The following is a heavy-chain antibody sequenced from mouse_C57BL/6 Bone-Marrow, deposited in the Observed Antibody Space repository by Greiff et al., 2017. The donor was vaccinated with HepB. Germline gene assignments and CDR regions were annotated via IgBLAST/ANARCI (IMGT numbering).Heavy chain of an antibody. V-gene: IGHV5-12*01. Sequence: VQLKESGGGLVQPGGSLKLSCAASGFTFSDYYMYWVRQTPEKRLEWVAYISNGGGSTYYPDTVKGRFTISRDNAKNTLYLQMSRLKSEDTAMYYCARHEDYDYPWFAYWGQGTLVTVSA. J-gene: IGHJ3*01. D-gene: IGHD2-4*01. CDR2: ISNGGGST. CDR3: ARHEDYDYPWFAY. CDR1: GFTFSDYY.